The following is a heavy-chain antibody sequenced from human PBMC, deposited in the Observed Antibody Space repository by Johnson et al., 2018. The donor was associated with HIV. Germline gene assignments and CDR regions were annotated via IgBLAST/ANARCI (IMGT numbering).Heavy chain of an antibody. D-gene: IGHD3/OR15-3a*01. Sequence: HVQLVESGGGVVQPGRSLRLSCAASGFTFSSYAMHWVRQAPGKGLEWVAIISYDGSNKYYADSVKGRFAISRDSSKNTLFLQMNSLRAEDTAVYYCAPWTAIWGQGTMVTVSS. J-gene: IGHJ3*02. CDR3: APWTAI. V-gene: IGHV3-30*09. CDR1: GFTFSSYA. CDR2: ISYDGSNK.